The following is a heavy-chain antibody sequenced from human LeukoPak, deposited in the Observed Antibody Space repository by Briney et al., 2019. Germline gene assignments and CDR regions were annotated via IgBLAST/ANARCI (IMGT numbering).Heavy chain of an antibody. Sequence: PSETLSLTCTVSGGSISNYYWSWIRQPPGKGLEWIGYIYYSGTTNYNPSLKSRVTISVDTSKNQFSLKLSSVTAADTAVYYCARENVRQFDYWGQGTLVTVSS. CDR2: IYYSGTT. V-gene: IGHV4-59*01. CDR1: GGSISNYY. D-gene: IGHD1-1*01. CDR3: ARENVRQFDY. J-gene: IGHJ4*02.